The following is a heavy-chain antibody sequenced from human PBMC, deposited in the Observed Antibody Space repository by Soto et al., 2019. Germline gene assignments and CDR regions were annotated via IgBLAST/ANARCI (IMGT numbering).Heavy chain of an antibody. V-gene: IGHV3-74*01. CDR3: ASGGSSLNFDS. Sequence: PGGSLRLSCAVSGFTFRSYWMQWVRQAPGKGLVWVSWINSDGSSTRYADSVKGRFTISRDNAKNTLYLQMNSLRAEDTAVYYCASGGSSLNFDSWGQGTLVTVSS. D-gene: IGHD6-6*01. CDR2: INSDGSST. J-gene: IGHJ4*02. CDR1: GFTFRSYW.